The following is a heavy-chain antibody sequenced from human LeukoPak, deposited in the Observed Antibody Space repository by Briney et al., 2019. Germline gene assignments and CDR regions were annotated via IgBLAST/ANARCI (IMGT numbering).Heavy chain of an antibody. CDR1: GFTFSDYY. CDR2: SRNKANSYTI. CDR3: ARASSSSGHFSMDY. D-gene: IGHD3-22*01. Sequence: PGGSLRLSCAASGFTFSDYYMDWVRQTPGKGLELVARSRNKANSYTIEYAASVKGRFTISRDDSTNSPYLQMSSLKTADTAVYYCARASSSSGHFSMDYWGQGTLVTVSS. V-gene: IGHV3-72*01. J-gene: IGHJ4*02.